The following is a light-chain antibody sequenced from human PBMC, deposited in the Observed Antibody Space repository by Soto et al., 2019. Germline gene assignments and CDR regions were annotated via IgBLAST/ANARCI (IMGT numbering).Light chain of an antibody. V-gene: IGLV2-14*01. CDR3: TSYTASNTPVV. J-gene: IGLJ2*01. Sequence: QSALTQPASVSGSPGQSITISCTGTSSDVGGYNYVSWYQQHPGKAPNLIIFDVSNRPSGVSNRFSGSKSGNSASLTISGLQAEDEADYYRTSYTASNTPVVFGGGTKVTVL. CDR1: SSDVGGYNY. CDR2: DVS.